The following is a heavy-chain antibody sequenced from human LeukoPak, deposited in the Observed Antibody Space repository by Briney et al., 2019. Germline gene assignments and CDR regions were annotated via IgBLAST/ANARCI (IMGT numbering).Heavy chain of an antibody. V-gene: IGHV3-21*01. CDR3: ARGIRFLEWLQYFQH. Sequence: GGSLRLSCAASGFTFSSYSMNWVRQAPGKGLEWVSSISGSSYYIYYADSVKGRFTISRDNAKNPLYLQMNSLRAEDTAVYYCARGIRFLEWLQYFQHWGQGTLVTVSS. CDR1: GFTFSSYS. D-gene: IGHD3-3*01. CDR2: ISGSSYYI. J-gene: IGHJ1*01.